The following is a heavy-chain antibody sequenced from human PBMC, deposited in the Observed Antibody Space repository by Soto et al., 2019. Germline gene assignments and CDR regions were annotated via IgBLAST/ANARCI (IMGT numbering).Heavy chain of an antibody. J-gene: IGHJ5*02. CDR2: IIPIFGTA. V-gene: IGHV1-69*13. Sequence: ASVKVSCKASGGTFSSYAISWVRQAPGQGLEWMGGIIPIFGTANYAQKFQGRVTITADESTSTAYMELSSLRSEDTAVYYCARVFGQQLAPGWFDPWGQGTLVTVSS. CDR3: ARVFGQQLAPGWFDP. CDR1: GGTFSSYA. D-gene: IGHD6-13*01.